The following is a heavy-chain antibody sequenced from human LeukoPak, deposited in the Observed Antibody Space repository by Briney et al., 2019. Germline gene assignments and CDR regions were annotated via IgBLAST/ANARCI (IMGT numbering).Heavy chain of an antibody. J-gene: IGHJ6*03. CDR2: IKQDGSEK. Sequence: GGSLRLSCAASGFTFSSYWMSWVRQAPGKGLEWVANIKQDGSEKYYVDSVKGRFTISRDNAKNSLYLQMNSLRAEDTAVYYCARAIDGWSRYYYYYMDVWGKGTTVTISS. V-gene: IGHV3-7*03. CDR1: GFTFSSYW. CDR3: ARAIDGWSRYYYYYMDV. D-gene: IGHD6-19*01.